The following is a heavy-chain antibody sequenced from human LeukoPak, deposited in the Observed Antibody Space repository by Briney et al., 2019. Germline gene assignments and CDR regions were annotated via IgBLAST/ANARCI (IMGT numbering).Heavy chain of an antibody. D-gene: IGHD3-22*01. CDR2: ISSTNTYT. CDR1: GFTFSDFS. V-gene: IGHV3-11*06. Sequence: GGSLRLSCAASGFTFSDFSMSWIRQAPGKGLEWISYISSTNTYTNYADSVKGRFTISRDNAKNSLYLQMNSLRDEDPAVYYCAKDSDYYHSSGYYYAYFQHWGQGTLVTVSS. J-gene: IGHJ1*01. CDR3: AKDSDYYHSSGYYYAYFQH.